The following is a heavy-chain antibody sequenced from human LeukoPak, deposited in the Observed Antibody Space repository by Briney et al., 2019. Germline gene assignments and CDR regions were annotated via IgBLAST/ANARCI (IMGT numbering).Heavy chain of an antibody. CDR3: ARELSVVVPAATFDYFDY. CDR1: GGSISSGDYY. V-gene: IGHV4-30-4*08. J-gene: IGHJ4*02. Sequence: SETLSLTCTVSGGSISSGDYYLSWIRQPPGKGLEWIGYIYYSGSTYYNPSLKSRVTISVDTSKNQFSLKLSSVTAADTAVYYCARELSVVVPAATFDYFDYWGQGTLVTVSS. CDR2: IYYSGST. D-gene: IGHD2-2*01.